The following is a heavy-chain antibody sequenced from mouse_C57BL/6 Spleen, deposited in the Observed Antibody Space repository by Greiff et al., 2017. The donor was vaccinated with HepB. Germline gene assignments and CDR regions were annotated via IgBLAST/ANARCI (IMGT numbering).Heavy chain of an antibody. J-gene: IGHJ4*01. CDR2: IYPRSGNT. CDR1: GYTFTSYG. CDR3: AREGVYDYDGTGYYYAMDY. V-gene: IGHV1-81*01. D-gene: IGHD2-4*01. Sequence: VKLQESGAELARPGASVKLSCKASGYTFTSYGISWVKQRTGQGLEWIGEIYPRSGNTYYNEKFKGKATLTADKSSSTAYMELRSLTSEDAAVYFCAREGVYDYDGTGYYYAMDYWGQGTSVTVSS.